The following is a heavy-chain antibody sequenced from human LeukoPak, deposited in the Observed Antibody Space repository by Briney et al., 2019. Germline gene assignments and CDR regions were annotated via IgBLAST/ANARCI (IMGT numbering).Heavy chain of an antibody. CDR1: GFTFSSYA. CDR2: ISGSGGST. Sequence: GGSLRLSCAASGFTFSSYAMSWVRRAPGKGLEWVSGISGSGGSTNYADSVKGRFTISRDNFKNTLYLQMNSLRAEDTALYYCAKDSSGWYHWFDPWGQGTLVTVSS. CDR3: AKDSSGWYHWFDP. D-gene: IGHD6-19*01. J-gene: IGHJ5*02. V-gene: IGHV3-23*01.